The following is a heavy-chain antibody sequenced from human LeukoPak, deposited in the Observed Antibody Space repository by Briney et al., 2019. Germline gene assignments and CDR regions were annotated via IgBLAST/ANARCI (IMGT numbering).Heavy chain of an antibody. J-gene: IGHJ4*02. CDR2: VYISSGST. CDR3: ARRCSGGSCYPDYFDY. V-gene: IGHV4-61*09. Sequence: SETLSLTCTVSGGSINSGSNYWSWIRQPAGKGLEWIGHVYISSGSTNYSPSLKNRVTISEDTSKNLISLKLNSVTAADTAVYYCARRCSGGSCYPDYFDYWGQGTLVTVSS. D-gene: IGHD2-15*01. CDR1: GGSINSGSNY.